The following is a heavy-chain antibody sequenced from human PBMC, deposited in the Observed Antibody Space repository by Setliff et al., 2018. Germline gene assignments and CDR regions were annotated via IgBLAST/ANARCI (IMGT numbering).Heavy chain of an antibody. CDR3: AREESSGYYYDSGAVDY. V-gene: IGHV3-7*01. Sequence: GGSLRLSCAASRFTFSNYWMSWVRQAPGKGLEWVANIKEDGSEKYYVDSVKGRFTISRDNAKNSLYLQMNSLRAEDTAVYYCAREESSGYYYDSGAVDYWGQGTLVTVSS. CDR1: RFTFSNYW. J-gene: IGHJ4*02. CDR2: IKEDGSEK. D-gene: IGHD3-10*01.